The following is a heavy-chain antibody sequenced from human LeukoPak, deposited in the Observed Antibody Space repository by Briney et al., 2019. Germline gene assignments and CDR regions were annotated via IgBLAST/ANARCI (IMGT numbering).Heavy chain of an antibody. Sequence: GGSLRLSCAASGFTFSTFAMIWVRQPPGKGLEWVSSIFPSGGEIHYADSVKGRFTISRDNSKNTLYLQMNSLRAEDTAVYYCAKQRAVVVVAAIDYWGQGTLVTVSS. CDR1: GFTFSTFA. J-gene: IGHJ4*02. V-gene: IGHV3-23*01. CDR2: IFPSGGEI. CDR3: AKQRAVVVVAAIDY. D-gene: IGHD2-15*01.